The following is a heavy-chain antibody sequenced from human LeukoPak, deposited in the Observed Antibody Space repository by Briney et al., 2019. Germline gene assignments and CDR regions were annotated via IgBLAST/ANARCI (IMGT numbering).Heavy chain of an antibody. CDR2: ITDGGRT. D-gene: IGHD2-2*01. Sequence: SETLSLTCAVYGDSFSGHYWSWIRQPPGKGLEWIWEITDGGRTSYSPSLKSRATISIVPSQSQFSLQLDSVTAADTAIYYCVRRTRVAMPNALDLISDFWGQGTLVTVSS. CDR1: GDSFSGHY. J-gene: IGHJ4*02. CDR3: VRRTRVAMPNALDLISDF. V-gene: IGHV4-34*01.